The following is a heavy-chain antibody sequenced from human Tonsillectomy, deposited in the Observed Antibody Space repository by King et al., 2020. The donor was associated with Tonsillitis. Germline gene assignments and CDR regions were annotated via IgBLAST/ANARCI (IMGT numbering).Heavy chain of an antibody. D-gene: IGHD3-16*01. V-gene: IGHV3-64D*06. CDR2: ISDNGGIR. J-gene: IGHJ4*02. Sequence: VQLVESGGGLVQPGGSLRLSCSASGFTFSDYAMHWVRQATGKGLEYVSGISDNGGIRYCADSVKGRCAISRDNSKNTLYLQMSSLRAEDTALYYCTTTGDFWGQGILVTVSS. CDR3: TTTGDF. CDR1: GFTFSDYA.